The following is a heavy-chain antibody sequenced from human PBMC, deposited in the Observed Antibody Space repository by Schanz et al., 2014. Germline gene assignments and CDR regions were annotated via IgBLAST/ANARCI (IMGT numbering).Heavy chain of an antibody. Sequence: VQLVESGGGLVRPGGSLRLSCAASGFTFDNYAMHWVRQAPGKGLEWVSSISWNSGSVAYADSVKGRFTHSRDNAKSSLYLQMSSLRDEDTAIYYCVRDYNWGFDNWGQGTLVTVSS. D-gene: IGHD7-27*01. CDR1: GFTFDNYA. CDR2: ISWNSGSV. V-gene: IGHV3-9*01. CDR3: VRDYNWGFDN. J-gene: IGHJ4*02.